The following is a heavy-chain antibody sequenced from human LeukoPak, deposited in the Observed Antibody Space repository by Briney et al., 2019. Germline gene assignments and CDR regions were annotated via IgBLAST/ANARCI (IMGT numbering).Heavy chain of an antibody. Sequence: GGSLRLSCAASGFTFSSYSMNWVRQAPGKGLEWVSSISSAGRYMYYADSVKGRFTISRDNAKNSLYLQMNSLRGEDTAVYYCARDRVNMVRGVFDYWGQGTLVTVSS. CDR1: GFTFSSYS. CDR2: ISSAGRYM. V-gene: IGHV3-21*01. J-gene: IGHJ4*02. D-gene: IGHD3-10*01. CDR3: ARDRVNMVRGVFDY.